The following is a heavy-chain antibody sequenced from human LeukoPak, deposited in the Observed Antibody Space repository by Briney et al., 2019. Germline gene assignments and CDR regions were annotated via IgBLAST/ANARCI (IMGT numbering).Heavy chain of an antibody. CDR2: IRYDGSNK. J-gene: IGHJ6*02. CDR1: GFTFSSYG. D-gene: IGHD3-22*01. V-gene: IGHV3-30*02. CDR3: AKSLVVVITPLYYGMDV. Sequence: GGSLRLSCAASGFTFSSYGMHWVRQAPGKGLEWVAFIRYDGSNKYYADSVKGRFTISRDNSKNTLYLQMNSLRAEDTAVYYCAKSLVVVITPLYYGMDVWGQGTTVTVSS.